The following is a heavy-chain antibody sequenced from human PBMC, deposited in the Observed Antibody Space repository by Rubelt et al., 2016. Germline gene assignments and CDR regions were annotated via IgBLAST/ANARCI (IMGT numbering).Heavy chain of an antibody. CDR3: ARGWRWLSFSNHGMDV. D-gene: IGHD6-19*01. Sequence: QVQLQESGPGLVKPSETLSLTCTVSGGSISSYYWSWIRQPPGKGLECIGYIYFSGSTNYNPSLESRVTISVDTSKNQFSLKRSSVTSAATAVYYGARGWRWLSFSNHGMDVWGQGTTVTVSS. J-gene: IGHJ6*02. CDR2: IYFSGST. V-gene: IGHV4-59*12. CDR1: GGSISSYY.